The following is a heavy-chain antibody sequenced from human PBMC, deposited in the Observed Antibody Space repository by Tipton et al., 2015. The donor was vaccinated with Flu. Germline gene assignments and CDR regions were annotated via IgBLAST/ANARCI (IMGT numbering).Heavy chain of an antibody. V-gene: IGHV4-4*07. J-gene: IGHJ4*02. Sequence: TLSLTCTVSGGSMSSFYWSWIRQPAGKGLEWIGRMYTSGTAKYHPSFKSRVTMSVDTSKNQFSLKLSSVTAAETAFYHCARGSGSGTYVIFDYGGQGTLVSVSS. CDR2: MYTSGTA. D-gene: IGHD3-10*01. CDR1: GGSMSSFY. CDR3: ARGSGSGTYVIFDY.